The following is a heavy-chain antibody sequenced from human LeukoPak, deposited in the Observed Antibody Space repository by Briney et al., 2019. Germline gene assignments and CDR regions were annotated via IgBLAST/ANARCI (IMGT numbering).Heavy chain of an antibody. CDR2: IYGGGGT. V-gene: IGHV3-66*01. J-gene: IGHJ4*02. CDR1: GFTVSINY. CDR3: AREGGGPSGPLDY. Sequence: TGGSLRLSCAASGFTVSINYVTWVRQAPGTGLEWVSVIYGGGGTYYADSVKGRFTISRDNSKNTLYLQMNSLRAEDTAVYYCAREGGGPSGPLDYWGQGTLVTVSS. D-gene: IGHD3-3*01.